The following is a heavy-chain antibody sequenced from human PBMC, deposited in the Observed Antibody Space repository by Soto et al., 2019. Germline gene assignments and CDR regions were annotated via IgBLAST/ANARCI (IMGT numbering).Heavy chain of an antibody. D-gene: IGHD5-18*01. Sequence: EVQLLESGGSLVQHGGSLRLSCAASGFNFSFYAMSWVRQAPGKGLEWVSGLTGSGSATYYAASVEGRFTISRDNSKNTLYRQMNSLRAEDTAIYYCAKGYRWNPGGPDYWGQGTPVTVSS. CDR1: GFNFSFYA. J-gene: IGHJ4*02. V-gene: IGHV3-23*01. CDR3: AKGYRWNPGGPDY. CDR2: LTGSGSAT.